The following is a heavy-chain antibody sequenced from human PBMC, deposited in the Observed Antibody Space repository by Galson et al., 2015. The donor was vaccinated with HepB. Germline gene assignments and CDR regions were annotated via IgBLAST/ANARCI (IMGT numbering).Heavy chain of an antibody. J-gene: IGHJ2*01. CDR1: GFTFSSYA. D-gene: IGHD3-22*01. V-gene: IGHV3-23*01. CDR3: AKGNYYESSGYYYGYWYFDL. CDR2: ISGSGGRT. Sequence: SLRLSCAASGFTFSSYAMSWVRQAPGKGLKWVSAISGSGGRTYYADSVKGRFTISRDNSKNRLYLQMNSLRAEDTAVYYCAKGNYYESSGYYYGYWYFDLWGRGTLVTVSS.